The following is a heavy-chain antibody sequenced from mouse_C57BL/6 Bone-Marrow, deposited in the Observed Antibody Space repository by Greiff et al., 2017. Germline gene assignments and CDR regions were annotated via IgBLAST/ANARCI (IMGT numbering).Heavy chain of an antibody. CDR3: AREGTGWAWCAY. V-gene: IGHV1-55*01. Sequence: QVQLQQPGAELVKPGASVQMSCKASGYTFTSYWITWVKQRPGQGLEWIGDIYPGSGSTNYNEKFKSKATLTVDTSSSTAYMQLSSLTSEDSAVYYCAREGTGWAWCAYWGQGTLVTVSA. CDR2: IYPGSGST. CDR1: GYTFTSYW. J-gene: IGHJ3*01. D-gene: IGHD4-1*01.